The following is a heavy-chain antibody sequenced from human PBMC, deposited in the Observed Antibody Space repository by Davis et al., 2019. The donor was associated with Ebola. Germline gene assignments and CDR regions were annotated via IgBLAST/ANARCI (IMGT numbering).Heavy chain of an antibody. CDR2: IYQSGST. J-gene: IGHJ4*02. CDR1: GGSISTSSYY. D-gene: IGHD3-10*01. Sequence: MPSETLSLTCTVSGGSISTSSYYWGWIRQPPGKGREWIGHIYQSGSTYHNPSLKSRVTMSVDTSQNQFSLILSTVTAADTAVYYCARTDRSVALDYWGQGTLVSVSS. V-gene: IGHV4-39*01. CDR3: ARTDRSVALDY.